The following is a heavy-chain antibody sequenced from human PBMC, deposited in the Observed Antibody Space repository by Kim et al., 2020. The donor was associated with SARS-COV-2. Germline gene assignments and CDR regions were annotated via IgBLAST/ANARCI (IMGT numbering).Heavy chain of an antibody. Sequence: GGSLRLSCAASGFTFSSYSMNWVRQAPGKGLEWVSYISSSSSTIYYADSVKGRFTISRDNAKNSLYLQMNSLRDEDTAVYYCARGYCSGGSCPIVVVTAWTGWGQGTLVTVSS. CDR2: ISSSSSTI. CDR3: ARGYCSGGSCPIVVVTAWTG. J-gene: IGHJ4*02. V-gene: IGHV3-48*02. CDR1: GFTFSSYS. D-gene: IGHD2-15*01.